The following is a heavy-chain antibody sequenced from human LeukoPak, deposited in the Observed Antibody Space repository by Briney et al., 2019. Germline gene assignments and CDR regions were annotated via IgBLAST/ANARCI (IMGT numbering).Heavy chain of an antibody. J-gene: IGHJ4*02. CDR2: ISGSGGST. CDR1: GFTFSNYG. V-gene: IGHV3-23*01. CDR3: AKIPVSYSSGWSNFDY. Sequence: GGSLRLSCAVSGFTFSNYGMSWVRQAPVKGLEWVSGISGSGGSTYYADSVKGRFTISRDNSKNTLYLQMNSLRAEDTAVYYCAKIPVSYSSGWSNFDYWGQGTLVTVSS. D-gene: IGHD6-19*01.